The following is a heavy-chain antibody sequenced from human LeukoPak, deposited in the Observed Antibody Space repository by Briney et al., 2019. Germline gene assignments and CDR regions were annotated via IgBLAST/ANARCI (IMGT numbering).Heavy chain of an antibody. CDR3: ARAMVRESHPSLKARYYYGMDV. J-gene: IGHJ6*02. Sequence: GASVKVSCKASGYTFTGYYMHWVRQAPGQGLEWMGWINPNSGGTNYAQKLQGRVTMTTDTSTSTAYMELRSLRSDDTAVYYCARAMVRESHPSLKARYYYGMDVWGQGTTVTVSS. CDR1: GYTFTGYY. D-gene: IGHD3-10*01. CDR2: INPNSGGT. V-gene: IGHV1-2*02.